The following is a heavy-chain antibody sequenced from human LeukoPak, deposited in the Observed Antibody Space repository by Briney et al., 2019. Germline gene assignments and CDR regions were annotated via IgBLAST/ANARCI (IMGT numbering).Heavy chain of an antibody. CDR3: ARVGDWNDLVY. Sequence: PSETLSLTCTVSGGXISSYYCSWIRQPPGKGLEWIGHIYYSGSTHYNPSLKSRVTISVDTSKNQFSLKLSSVTAADTAVYYCARVGDWNDLVYWGQGTLVSVSS. CDR2: IYYSGST. V-gene: IGHV4-59*12. D-gene: IGHD1-1*01. J-gene: IGHJ4*02. CDR1: GGXISSYY.